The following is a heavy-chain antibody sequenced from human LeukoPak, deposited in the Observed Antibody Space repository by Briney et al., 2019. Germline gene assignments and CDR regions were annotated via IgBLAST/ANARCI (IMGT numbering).Heavy chain of an antibody. CDR3: ARDNDFGGNGRGYFDP. V-gene: IGHV1-2*02. CDR2: INPNSGGT. CDR1: GYTFTGYY. Sequence: ASVKVSCKASGYTFTGYYMHWVRQAPGQGLEWMGWINPNSGGTNYAQKFQGRVTMTRDTSISTAYMELSRLRSDDTAVYYCARDNDFGGNGRGYFDPWGQGTLVIVSS. J-gene: IGHJ5*02. D-gene: IGHD4-23*01.